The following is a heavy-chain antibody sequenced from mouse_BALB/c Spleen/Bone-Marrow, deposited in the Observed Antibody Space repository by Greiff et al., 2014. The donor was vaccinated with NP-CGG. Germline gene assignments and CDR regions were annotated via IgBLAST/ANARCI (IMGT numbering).Heavy chain of an antibody. D-gene: IGHD1-1*01. V-gene: IGHV1-9*01. CDR1: GYTFSSYW. CDR2: ILPGSGDT. CDR3: ARNYDREYYYIMDY. Sequence: LVESGAELMKPGASVKISCKATGYTFSSYWIEWVKQRPGHGLEWIGEILPGSGDTNYNEKFRDKATFTADTSSNTAYMHLTSLTSEDSAVYYCARNYDREYYYIMDYWGHGTSVTVSS. J-gene: IGHJ4*01.